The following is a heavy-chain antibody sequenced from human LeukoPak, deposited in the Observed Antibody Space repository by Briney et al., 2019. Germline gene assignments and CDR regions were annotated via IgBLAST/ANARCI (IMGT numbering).Heavy chain of an antibody. CDR3: ARDSGLSAFDI. V-gene: IGHV4-31*03. J-gene: IGHJ3*02. D-gene: IGHD5-12*01. Sequence: SQTLSLTCTVSGGSISGGLYYWTWIRHHPEKGLEWVGYIFYTGTTFYKPSLKSRVAISVDTSKNQFSLKLSSVTAADSAVYYCARDSGLSAFDIWGQGTMVTVSS. CDR1: GGSISGGLYY. CDR2: IFYTGTT.